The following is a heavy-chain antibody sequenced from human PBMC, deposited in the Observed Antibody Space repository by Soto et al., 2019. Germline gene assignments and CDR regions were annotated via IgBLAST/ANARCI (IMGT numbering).Heavy chain of an antibody. Sequence: RASVKVSCKASGYTFTSYGISWVRQAPGQGLEWMGWISAYNGNTNYAQKPQGRVTMTTDTSTSTAYMELRSLRSDDTAVYYCARDLPHYDFWSGYNYGMDVWGQGTTVTVSS. V-gene: IGHV1-18*01. D-gene: IGHD3-3*01. CDR2: ISAYNGNT. J-gene: IGHJ6*02. CDR1: GYTFTSYG. CDR3: ARDLPHYDFWSGYNYGMDV.